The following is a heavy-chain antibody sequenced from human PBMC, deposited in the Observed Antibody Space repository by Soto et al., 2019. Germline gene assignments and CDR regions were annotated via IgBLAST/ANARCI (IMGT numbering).Heavy chain of an antibody. CDR2: IGESGTPT. CDR1: GFIFSSYA. V-gene: IGHV3-23*01. CDR3: ARFIPGVRYYGMDV. J-gene: IGHJ6*02. D-gene: IGHD2-2*01. Sequence: GGSLRLSCAASGFIFSSYAMKWVRQAPGKGLEWVSLIGESGTPTYYADSVKGRFTISRDNSGNTLFLEMYSLRAEDTAVYYCARFIPGVRYYGMDVWGQGTTVTVSS.